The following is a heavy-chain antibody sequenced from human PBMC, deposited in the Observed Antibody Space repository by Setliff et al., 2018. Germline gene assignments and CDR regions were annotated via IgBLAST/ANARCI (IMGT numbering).Heavy chain of an antibody. CDR3: ARDRKSSPEHYYFDY. V-gene: IGHV1-18*04. CDR1: GYTFNHYV. J-gene: IGHJ4*02. CDR2: VTVYNGNT. Sequence: GASVKVSCKTSGYTFNHYVINWVRQAPGQGLEWMGWVTVYNGNTKYAQNLQGRLTLTTDISTSTAYMELGSLTSDDTAVYYCARDRKSSPEHYYFDYWGQGTLVTVSS.